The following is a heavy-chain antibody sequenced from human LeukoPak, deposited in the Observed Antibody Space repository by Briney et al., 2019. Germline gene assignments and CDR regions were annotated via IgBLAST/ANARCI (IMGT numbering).Heavy chain of an antibody. J-gene: IGHJ4*02. Sequence: GGALKISFGVSGYSFTGYWIVWVRQRPGKGLECVGIVFPDDSDIKYTPSFQGQVTISADKSSSTAYLQWSSLRASDTAIYFCGRQSYSLAYWGQGTLVTVSS. D-gene: IGHD4-4*01. CDR3: GRQSYSLAY. CDR1: GYSFTGYW. CDR2: VFPDDSDI. V-gene: IGHV5-51*01.